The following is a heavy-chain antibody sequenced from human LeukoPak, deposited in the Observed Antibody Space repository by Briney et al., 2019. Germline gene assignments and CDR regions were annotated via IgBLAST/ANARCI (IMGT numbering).Heavy chain of an antibody. Sequence: ASVKVSCTASGYTFTSYYMHWVRQAPGQGLEWMGIINPSGGSTSYAQKFQGRVTMTRDTSTSTVYMELSSLRSEDTAVYYCATQLPTNGSYEGLDYWGQGTLVTVSS. J-gene: IGHJ4*02. D-gene: IGHD1-26*01. V-gene: IGHV1-46*01. CDR1: GYTFTSYY. CDR2: INPSGGST. CDR3: ATQLPTNGSYEGLDY.